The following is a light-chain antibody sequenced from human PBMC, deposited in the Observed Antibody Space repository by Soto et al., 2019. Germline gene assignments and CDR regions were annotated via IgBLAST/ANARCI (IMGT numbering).Light chain of an antibody. CDR3: SSYAGTKHYV. J-gene: IGLJ1*01. Sequence: QSALTQPPSASGSPGQSVTISCTGTSSNIGTYKYVSWYQHHPGKAPKLMIYEVSKRPSGVPDRFSGSKSGNTASLTVSGLQAEDEADYYCSSYAGTKHYVFGTGNKLTVL. CDR1: SSNIGTYKY. CDR2: EVS. V-gene: IGLV2-8*01.